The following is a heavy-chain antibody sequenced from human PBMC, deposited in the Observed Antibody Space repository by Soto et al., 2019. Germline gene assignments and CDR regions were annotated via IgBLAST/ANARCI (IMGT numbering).Heavy chain of an antibody. Sequence: QVQLVQSGAEVKKPGASVKVSCKASGYTFTSYAMHWVRQAPGQRLEWMGWINAGNGNTKYSQKFQGRVTITRDTXXSTAYMELSSLRSEDTAVYYCARDRGYYYDRALDYWGQGTLVTVSS. CDR1: GYTFTSYA. CDR3: ARDRGYYYDRALDY. J-gene: IGHJ4*02. V-gene: IGHV1-3*01. D-gene: IGHD3-22*01. CDR2: INAGNGNT.